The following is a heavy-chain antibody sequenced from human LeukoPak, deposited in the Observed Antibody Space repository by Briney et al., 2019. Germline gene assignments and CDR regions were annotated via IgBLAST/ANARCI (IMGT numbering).Heavy chain of an antibody. Sequence: ASVKVSCKASGYTFTSYDINWVRQATGQGLEWMGWINPNSGNTGYAQRFQGRVTMTRNTSISTAYMELSSLRSEDTAVYYCARAYSSGLIDYWGQGTLVTVSS. J-gene: IGHJ4*02. D-gene: IGHD6-19*01. V-gene: IGHV1-8*01. CDR1: GYTFTSYD. CDR2: INPNSGNT. CDR3: ARAYSSGLIDY.